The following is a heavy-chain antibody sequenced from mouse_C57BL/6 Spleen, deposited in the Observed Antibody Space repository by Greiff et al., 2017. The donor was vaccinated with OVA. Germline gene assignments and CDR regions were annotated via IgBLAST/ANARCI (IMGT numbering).Heavy chain of an antibody. CDR3: ARDGSSYIYAMDY. CDR2: INPNNGGT. J-gene: IGHJ4*01. V-gene: IGHV1-22*01. CDR1: GYTFTDYN. D-gene: IGHD1-1*01. Sequence: EVQLQQSEPELVKPGASVKMSCKASGYTFTDYNMHWVKQSHGKSLEWIGYINPNNGGTSYNQKFKGKATLTVNKSSSTAYMELRSLTSEDSAVYYCARDGSSYIYAMDYWGQGTSVTVSS.